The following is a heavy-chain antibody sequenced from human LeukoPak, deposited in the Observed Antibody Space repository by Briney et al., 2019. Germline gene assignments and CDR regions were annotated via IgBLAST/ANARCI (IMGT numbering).Heavy chain of an antibody. CDR3: ASRYSSSWYG. Sequence: GASVKVSCKTSGYTFTNNAINWVRQAPGQWLEWMGWINTNTGNPTYAQGFTGRFVFSLDTSVSTAYLQISSLKAEDTAVYYCASRYSSSWYGWGQGTLVTVSS. V-gene: IGHV7-4-1*02. CDR2: INTNTGNP. D-gene: IGHD6-13*01. J-gene: IGHJ4*02. CDR1: GYTFTNNA.